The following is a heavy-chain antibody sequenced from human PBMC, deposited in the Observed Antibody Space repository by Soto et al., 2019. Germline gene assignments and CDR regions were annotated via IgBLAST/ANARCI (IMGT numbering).Heavy chain of an antibody. CDR2: INHSGST. CDR1: GGSFSGYY. CDR3: ARSTRSLYYYYGMAV. V-gene: IGHV4-34*01. J-gene: IGHJ6*02. Sequence: QVQLQQWGAGLLKPSETLSLTCAVYGGSFSGYYWSWIRQPPGKGLEWIGEINHSGSTNYNPSLKSRVTISVDTSKNQFSLKLSSVTAADTAVYYCARSTRSLYYYYGMAVWGQGTTVTVSS.